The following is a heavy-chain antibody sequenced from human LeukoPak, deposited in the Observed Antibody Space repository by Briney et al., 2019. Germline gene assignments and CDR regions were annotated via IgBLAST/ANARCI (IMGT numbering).Heavy chain of an antibody. CDR3: AKALSLGSGSYPYYFDY. CDR2: ISGSGGST. CDR1: GFTFSSYA. V-gene: IGHV3-23*01. Sequence: GGSLRLSCAASGFTFSSYAMSWVRQAPGKGLEWVSAISGSGGSTYYADSVKGRFTISRDNSKNTLYLQMNSLRAEDTAVYYCAKALSLGSGSYPYYFDYWGQGTLVTVSS. D-gene: IGHD6-19*01. J-gene: IGHJ4*02.